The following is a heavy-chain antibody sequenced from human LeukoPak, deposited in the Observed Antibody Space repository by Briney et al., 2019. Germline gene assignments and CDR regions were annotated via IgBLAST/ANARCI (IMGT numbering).Heavy chain of an antibody. CDR1: GYTFTGYF. J-gene: IGHJ4*02. V-gene: IGHV1-2*02. Sequence: ASVKVSCKASGYTFTGYFIHWVRQVPGQGLEWMGWINPNSGGTNYAQKFQGRVTMTRGTSTNTAYMELSRLRSDDTAIYYCARESIIPAARGDYWGQGTLVTVSS. CDR3: ARESIIPAARGDY. D-gene: IGHD2-2*01. CDR2: INPNSGGT.